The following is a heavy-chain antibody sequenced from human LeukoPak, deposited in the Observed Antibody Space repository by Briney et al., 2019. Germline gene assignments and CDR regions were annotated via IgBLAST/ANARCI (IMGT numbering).Heavy chain of an antibody. CDR1: GFTFSSYA. J-gene: IGHJ4*02. D-gene: IGHD6-13*01. V-gene: IGHV3-30*03. CDR3: SRGGSSWYWVREGDY. CDR2: ISYDGSNK. Sequence: GGSLRLSCAASGFTFSSYAMSWVRQAPGKGLEWVAVISYDGSNKYHADSVKGRFTISRDNSKNTLYLQMNSLRAEDTAVYYCSRGGSSWYWVREGDYWGQGTLVTVSS.